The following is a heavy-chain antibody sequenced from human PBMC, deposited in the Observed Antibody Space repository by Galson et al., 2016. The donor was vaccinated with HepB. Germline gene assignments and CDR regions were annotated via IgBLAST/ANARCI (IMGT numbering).Heavy chain of an antibody. CDR3: ARADYYVSSGYFGAFDI. Sequence: CKASGYTFTTYGITWVRQAPGQGLEWMGRISAYNGNTNYAQKLQGRVTMTTDTSTGTAYMELRSLRSDDTAVYFCARADYYVSSGYFGAFDIWGQGTMVTVTS. CDR1: GYTFTTYG. J-gene: IGHJ3*02. V-gene: IGHV1-18*01. D-gene: IGHD3-22*01. CDR2: ISAYNGNT.